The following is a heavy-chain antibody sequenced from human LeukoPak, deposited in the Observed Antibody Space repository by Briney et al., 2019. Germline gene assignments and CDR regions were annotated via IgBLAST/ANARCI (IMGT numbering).Heavy chain of an antibody. V-gene: IGHV3-7*04. J-gene: IGHJ4*02. CDR2: IKQDGSEK. Sequence: GGSPRLSCAAPGFTFSSYWMSWVRQAPGKGLEWVANIKQDGSEKYYVDSVKGRFTISRDNAKNSLYLQMNSLRAEDTAVYYCARDAVAGLEYWGQGTLVTVSS. CDR1: GFTFSSYW. CDR3: ARDAVAGLEY. D-gene: IGHD6-19*01.